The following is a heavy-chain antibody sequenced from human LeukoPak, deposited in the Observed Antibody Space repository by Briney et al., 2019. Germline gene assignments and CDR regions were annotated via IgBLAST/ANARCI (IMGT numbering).Heavy chain of an antibody. CDR1: GFTFSSYG. D-gene: IGHD6-19*01. Sequence: GGSLRLSCAASGFTFSSYGMHWVRHAPVKGLEGVAVISYEGSNKYYADSVKGRFTISRDNSKNTLYLQMNSLRAEDTAVYYCAKAGYSSGWTRDYFDYWGQGTLVTVCS. J-gene: IGHJ4*02. V-gene: IGHV3-30*18. CDR2: ISYEGSNK. CDR3: AKAGYSSGWTRDYFDY.